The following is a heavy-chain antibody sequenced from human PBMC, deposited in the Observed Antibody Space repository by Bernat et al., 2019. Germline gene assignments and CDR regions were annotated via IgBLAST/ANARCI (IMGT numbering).Heavy chain of an antibody. CDR1: GFTFSSYA. D-gene: IGHD6-19*01. Sequence: EVQLVESGGGLVQPGGSLRLSCAASGFTFSSYAMSWVRQAPGKGLEWVSDISGSGGRAYYADSVKGRFTISRDNSKNTLHLQMNSLKAEDTAVYYCAKVDHSSGWYPDYWGQGTLVTVSS. CDR2: ISGSGGRA. CDR3: AKVDHSSGWYPDY. V-gene: IGHV3-23*04. J-gene: IGHJ4*02.